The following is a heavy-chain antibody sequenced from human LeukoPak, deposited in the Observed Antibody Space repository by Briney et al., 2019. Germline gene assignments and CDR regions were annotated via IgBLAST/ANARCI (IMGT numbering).Heavy chain of an antibody. J-gene: IGHJ3*02. CDR1: RFTFSSYA. V-gene: IGHV3-30-3*01. Sequence: GGSLRLSCAASRFTFSSYAMHWVRQAPGKGLEWVAVISYDGSNKYYADSVKGRFTISRDNSKNTLYLQMNSLRAEDTAVYYCATWYYDFWSGVHDAFDIWGQGTMVTVSS. CDR2: ISYDGSNK. CDR3: ATWYYDFWSGVHDAFDI. D-gene: IGHD3-3*01.